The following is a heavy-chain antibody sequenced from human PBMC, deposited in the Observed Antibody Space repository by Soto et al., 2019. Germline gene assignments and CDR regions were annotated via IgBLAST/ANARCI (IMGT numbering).Heavy chain of an antibody. V-gene: IGHV4-31*03. D-gene: IGHD3-22*01. CDR3: ARAEGGDYDSSGYYLYYFDY. Sequence: SETLSLTCTVSGGSIISGGYYWIWIRQHPGKGLEWIGYIYYSGSTYYNPSLKSRVTISVDTSKNQFSLKLSSVTAADTAVYYCARAEGGDYDSSGYYLYYFDYWGQGTLVTAPQ. CDR2: IYYSGST. J-gene: IGHJ4*02. CDR1: GGSIISGGYY.